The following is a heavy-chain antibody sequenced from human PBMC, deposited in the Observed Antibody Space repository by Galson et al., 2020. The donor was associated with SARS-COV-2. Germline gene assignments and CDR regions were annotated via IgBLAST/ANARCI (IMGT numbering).Heavy chain of an antibody. CDR3: ARGRDDYGLLAEYFQH. V-gene: IGHV3-30*01. CDR1: GFTFSSYA. J-gene: IGHJ1*01. D-gene: IGHD4-17*01. CDR2: ISYDGSNK. Sequence: GESLKISCAASGFTFSSYAMHWVRQAPGKGLEWVAVISYDGSNKYYADSVKGRFTISRDNSKNTLYLQMNSLRAEDTAVYYCARGRDDYGLLAEYFQHWGQGTLVTVSS.